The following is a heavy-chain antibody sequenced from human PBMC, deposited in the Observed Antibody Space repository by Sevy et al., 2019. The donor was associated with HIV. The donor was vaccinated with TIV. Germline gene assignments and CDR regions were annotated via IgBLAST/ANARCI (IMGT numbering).Heavy chain of an antibody. J-gene: IGHJ4*02. Sequence: GGSQRLSCAASGFTFSTYAMHWVRQAPGKGLEWVAIISSDGNNKFYADSVKGLFTISRDNSKNTLYLQMNSLRAEDTAIYYCAKPLYFYDGNDYYLDYWGQGTLVTVSS. D-gene: IGHD3-22*01. CDR2: ISSDGNNK. CDR1: GFTFSTYA. CDR3: AKPLYFYDGNDYYLDY. V-gene: IGHV3-30*18.